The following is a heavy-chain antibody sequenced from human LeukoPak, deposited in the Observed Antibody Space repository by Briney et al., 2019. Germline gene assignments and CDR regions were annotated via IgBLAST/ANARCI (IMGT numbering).Heavy chain of an antibody. J-gene: IGHJ3*02. D-gene: IGHD2-15*01. CDR3: ARVRDIRVPNAFDI. Sequence: ASVKVSCKASGGTFSSYAISWVRQAPGQGLEWMGGIIPIFGTANYAQKFQGRVTITADESTSTAYMELSSLRSEDTAVYYCARVRDIRVPNAFDIWGQGTMVTVSS. CDR2: IIPIFGTA. CDR1: GGTFSSYA. V-gene: IGHV1-69*13.